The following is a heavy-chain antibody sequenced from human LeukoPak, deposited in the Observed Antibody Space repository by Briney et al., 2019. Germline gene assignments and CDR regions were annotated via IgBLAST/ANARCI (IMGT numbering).Heavy chain of an antibody. J-gene: IGHJ6*02. CDR2: IIPIFGTG. Sequence: AASVKVSCKSSGGTFSSYAISWVRQAPGQGLEWMGGIIPIFGTGNYAEKFQGRVTITADESTSTAYMELSSLSSGHTAVYYCARAGVAPAADYSHYGMAVWGQGTTVTVSS. D-gene: IGHD2-2*01. CDR3: ARAGVAPAADYSHYGMAV. CDR1: GGTFSSYA. V-gene: IGHV1-69*13.